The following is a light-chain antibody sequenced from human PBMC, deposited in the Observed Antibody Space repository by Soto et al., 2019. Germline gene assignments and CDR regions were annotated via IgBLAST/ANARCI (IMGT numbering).Light chain of an antibody. CDR2: GAS. V-gene: IGKV3-15*01. CDR3: QQYSNWPLIT. J-gene: IGKJ5*01. CDR1: QSVSSY. Sequence: EIVMTQSPVTLSVSPGEGDTHSCRASQSVSSYLDWYQHKRGQAPRLLIYGASTRATGIPVRFSGSGSGTEFTLTISSLQSEDFAVYYCQQYSNWPLITFGQGTRLEIK.